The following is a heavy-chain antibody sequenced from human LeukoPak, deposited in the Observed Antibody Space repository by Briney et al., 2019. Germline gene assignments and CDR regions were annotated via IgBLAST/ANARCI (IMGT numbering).Heavy chain of an antibody. D-gene: IGHD3-16*01. J-gene: IGHJ6*02. V-gene: IGHV3-23*01. CDR1: GFTFSSYA. CDR3: AKGGNYYYYGMDV. Sequence: GGSLRLSCAASGFTFSSYAMSWVRQAPGKGLEWVSAISGSGGSTYYADSVKGRFTISRDNSKNPLYLQMNSPRAEDTAVYYCAKGGNYYYYGMDVWGQGTTVTVSS. CDR2: ISGSGGST.